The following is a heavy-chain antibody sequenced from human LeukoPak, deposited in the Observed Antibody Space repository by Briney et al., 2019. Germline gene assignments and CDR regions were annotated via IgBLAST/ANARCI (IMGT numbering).Heavy chain of an antibody. V-gene: IGHV3-11*03. J-gene: IGHJ4*02. D-gene: IGHD6-13*01. Sequence: PGGSLRLSCAASGITFSDLHMSWIRQVPGKGLEWVSFISSTGTYTNYADSVKGRFTVSRDNSKNTLYLQMNSLRAEDTAVYYCASPAVYSSSWYYFDYWGQGTLVTVSS. CDR2: ISSTGTYT. CDR3: ASPAVYSSSWYYFDY. CDR1: GITFSDLH.